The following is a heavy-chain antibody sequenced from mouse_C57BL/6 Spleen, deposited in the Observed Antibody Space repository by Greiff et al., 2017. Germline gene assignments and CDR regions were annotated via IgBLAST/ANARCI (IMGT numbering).Heavy chain of an antibody. Sequence: VQLQQPGAELVRPGSSVKLSCKASGYTFTSYWMHWVKQRPIQGLEWIGNIDPSDSETHYNQKFKDKATLTVDKSSSTAYMQLSSRTSEDSAVYYCAGGGEGPWFAYWGQGTLVTVSA. CDR2: IDPSDSET. V-gene: IGHV1-52*01. J-gene: IGHJ3*01. CDR1: GYTFTSYW. CDR3: AGGGEGPWFAY.